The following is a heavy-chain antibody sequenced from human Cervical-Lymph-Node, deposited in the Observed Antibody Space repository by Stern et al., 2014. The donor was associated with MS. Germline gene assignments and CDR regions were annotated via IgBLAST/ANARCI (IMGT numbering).Heavy chain of an antibody. CDR2: ISDDERDK. V-gene: IGHV3-30*04. J-gene: IGHJ4*02. CDR3: AKGGRGSYLD. Sequence: QLVESGGGVVQPGTSLRLSCADSGYVFRPYALHWVRQAPGKGLEWGDLISDDERDKYYTDTVKGRFTVSRDNSNNTVDLEMNRLRLEDTAVYYCAKGGRGSYLDWGQGSLVTVSS. CDR1: GYVFRPYA. D-gene: IGHD3-16*01.